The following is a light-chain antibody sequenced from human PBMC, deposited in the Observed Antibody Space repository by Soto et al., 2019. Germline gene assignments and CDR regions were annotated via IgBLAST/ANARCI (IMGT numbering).Light chain of an antibody. CDR1: QSVSRY. Sequence: EIVLTQSPATLSLSPGEIATLSCRASQSVSRYLAWYQQKPGQAPRLLIYDAFNRATGIPARFSGSGSGTDFTLTISSLEPEDVAVYYCQQRTNWPLTLGQGTKVDIK. CDR2: DAF. J-gene: IGKJ1*01. CDR3: QQRTNWPLT. V-gene: IGKV3-11*01.